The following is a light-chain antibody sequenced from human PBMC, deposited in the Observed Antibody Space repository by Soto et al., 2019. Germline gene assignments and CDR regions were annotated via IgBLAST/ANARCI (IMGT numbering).Light chain of an antibody. V-gene: IGKV1-39*01. CDR2: RAS. J-gene: IGKJ5*01. CDR3: QQSFSTPIT. CDR1: QSISTY. Sequence: DIQMTQSPSSLSASVGDRVSITCRASQSISTYVNWYQQKPGTAPNLLIYRASTLESGVPSRFSCSGSGTDFTLTIISLQPADFSTYYCQQSFSTPITFGQGTRLEIK.